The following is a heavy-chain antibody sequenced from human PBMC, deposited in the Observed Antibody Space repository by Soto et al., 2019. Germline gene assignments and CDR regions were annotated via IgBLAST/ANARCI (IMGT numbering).Heavy chain of an antibody. CDR3: TREVEDYYGSGRYDAFDI. D-gene: IGHD3-10*01. J-gene: IGHJ3*02. Sequence: PGGSLRLSCTASGFTFGDYAMSWFRQAPGKGLEWVGFIRSKAYGETTEYAASVKGRFTISRDDSKSIAYLQMNSLKTEDTAVYYCTREVEDYYGSGRYDAFDIWGQGTMVTVSS. CDR2: IRSKAYGETT. V-gene: IGHV3-49*03. CDR1: GFTFGDYA.